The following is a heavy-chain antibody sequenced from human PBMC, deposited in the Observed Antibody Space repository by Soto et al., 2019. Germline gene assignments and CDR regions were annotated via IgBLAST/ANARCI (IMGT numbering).Heavy chain of an antibody. Sequence: PSETLSLTCAVSGGSMSSGGYSWSWIRQPPGKGLEWIGYIYHSGSTYYNPSLKSRVTISVDTSKNQFSLKLSSVTAADTAVYYCARERPDGARLDPWGQGTLVTVSS. CDR2: IYHSGST. J-gene: IGHJ5*02. CDR1: GGSMSSGGYS. CDR3: ARERPDGARLDP. V-gene: IGHV4-30-2*05. D-gene: IGHD6-6*01.